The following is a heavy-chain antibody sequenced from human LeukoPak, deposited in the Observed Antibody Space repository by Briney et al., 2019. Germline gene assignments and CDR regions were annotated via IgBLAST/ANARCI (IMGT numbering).Heavy chain of an antibody. J-gene: IGHJ2*01. CDR2: ISSSSSYI. V-gene: IGHV3-21*04. Sequence: GGSLRLSCAASAFTFSTYSMNWVRQAPGKGLEWVSSISSSSSYIFYADSVKGRFTISRDNAKNSLYLQMNSLRAEDTAVYYCAKHWGYSFLYFDLWGRGTLVTVSS. CDR3: AKHWGYSFLYFDL. CDR1: AFTFSTYS. D-gene: IGHD7-27*01.